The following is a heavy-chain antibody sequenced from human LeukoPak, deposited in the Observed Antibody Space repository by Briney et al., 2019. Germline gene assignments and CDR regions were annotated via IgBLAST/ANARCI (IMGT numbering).Heavy chain of an antibody. V-gene: IGHV1-2*02. Sequence: GASVKVSCKASGYTFTGYYMHWVRQAPGQGLEWMGWINPNSGGTNYAQKFQGRVTMTRDTSISTAYMELSRLRSDDTAVYYCARSPFYDYVRGSYPPSDYGGQGTLVTVSS. CDR1: GYTFTGYY. D-gene: IGHD3-16*01. CDR2: INPNSGGT. J-gene: IGHJ4*02. CDR3: ARSPFYDYVRGSYPPSDY.